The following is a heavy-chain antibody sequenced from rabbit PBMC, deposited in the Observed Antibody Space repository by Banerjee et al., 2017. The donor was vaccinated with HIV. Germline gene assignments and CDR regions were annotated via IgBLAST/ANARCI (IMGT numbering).Heavy chain of an antibody. V-gene: IGHV1S40*01. D-gene: IGHD3-1*01. Sequence: QSLEESGGDLVKPGASLTLTCKASGFDFSSSHDMCWVRQTPGKGLEWIGCTAGKSGTAGYASWAKGRFTISKTSSTTVTLQMSSLTAADTATYFCARDGEAGGGVWLYLWGPGTLVTVS. CDR1: GFDFSSSHD. J-gene: IGHJ4*01. CDR3: ARDGEAGGGVWLYL. CDR2: TAGKSGTA.